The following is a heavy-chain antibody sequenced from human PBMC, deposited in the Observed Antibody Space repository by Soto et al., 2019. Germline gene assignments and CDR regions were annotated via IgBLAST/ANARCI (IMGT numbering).Heavy chain of an antibody. CDR2: INPNSGGT. CDR1: GYTFTGYY. D-gene: IGHD3-3*01. J-gene: IGHJ6*02. CDR3: AILDDPYYYYGMDV. Sequence: GAAVKVSCKASGYTFTGYYMHWVRQAPGQGFEWMGWINPNSGGTNYAQKFQGRVTMTRDTSISTAYMELSRLRSDDTAVYYCAILDDPYYYYGMDVWGQGTTVTVSS. V-gene: IGHV1-2*02.